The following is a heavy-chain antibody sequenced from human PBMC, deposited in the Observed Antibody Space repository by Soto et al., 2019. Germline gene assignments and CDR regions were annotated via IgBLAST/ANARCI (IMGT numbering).Heavy chain of an antibody. D-gene: IGHD3-10*01. CDR1: GGSLRSYY. Sequence: QVQLQESGPRLVKPSETLSLTCTVSGGSLRSYYCSWFRQPPGKGLEWVGYINYSGGTFYHPSLKSRVTMSVDPSNNQYSLMVNSVTATNTAVYYCAGQGFGELHGLVDVWGQGTTVTVSS. CDR3: AGQGFGELHGLVDV. CDR2: INYSGGT. J-gene: IGHJ6*02. V-gene: IGHV4-59*08.